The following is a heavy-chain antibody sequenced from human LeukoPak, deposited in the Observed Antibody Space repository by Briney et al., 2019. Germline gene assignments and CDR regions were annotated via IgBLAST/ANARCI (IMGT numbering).Heavy chain of an antibody. V-gene: IGHV4-59*01. CDR2: IYYSGST. D-gene: IGHD1-26*01. Sequence: SETLSLTCTVSGGSISSYYWSWIRQPPGKGLEWIGYIYYSGSTNYNPSLKSRVTISVDTSKNQFSLKLSSVTAADTAVYYCANRGSYGAFDIWGQGTMATVSS. CDR1: GGSISSYY. J-gene: IGHJ3*02. CDR3: ANRGSYGAFDI.